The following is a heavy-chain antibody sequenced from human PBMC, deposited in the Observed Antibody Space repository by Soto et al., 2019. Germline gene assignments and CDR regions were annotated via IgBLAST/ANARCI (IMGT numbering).Heavy chain of an antibody. CDR2: INPNGGGT. V-gene: IGHV1-2*02. J-gene: IGHJ4*02. Sequence: ASVKVSCKASGYTFTDYYVHWVRQAPGQGLEWMGWINPNGGGTNYVQKFQGRVTLTTDTSISTAYMELSSLRSDDTAAYYCARDLLRGYSYGFNMAYWGQGALVTVSS. CDR1: GYTFTDYY. D-gene: IGHD5-18*01. CDR3: ARDLLRGYSYGFNMAY.